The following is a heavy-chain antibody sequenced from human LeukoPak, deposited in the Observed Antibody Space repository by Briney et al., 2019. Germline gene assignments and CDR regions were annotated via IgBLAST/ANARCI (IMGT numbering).Heavy chain of an antibody. CDR1: GFTFSAYA. D-gene: IGHD3-10*02. J-gene: IGHJ6*02. CDR3: ARGLHYYVAMDV. CDR2: IGSDNKP. Sequence: GGSLRLSCEASGFTFSAYAMTWVRQAPGKGLEWVSSIGSDNKPHNSESVKGRFAISRDNSKSMLFLQLNSLRAEDTALYYCARGLHYYVAMDVWGQGTTVTVSS. V-gene: IGHV3-23*05.